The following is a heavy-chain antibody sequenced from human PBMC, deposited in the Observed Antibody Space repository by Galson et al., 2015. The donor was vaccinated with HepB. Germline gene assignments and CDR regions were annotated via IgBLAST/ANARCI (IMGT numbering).Heavy chain of an antibody. J-gene: IGHJ4*02. CDR2: TYYRSKWYN. V-gene: IGHV6-1*01. CDR3: ARDMINYMTTVTLFDY. D-gene: IGHD4-17*01. CDR1: GDSVSSNSAA. Sequence: CAISGDSVSSNSAAWNWIRQSPSRGLEWLGRTYYRSKWYNDYAVSVKSRITINPDTSKNQFSLQLNSVTPEDTAVYYCARDMINYMTTVTLFDYWGQGTLVTVSS.